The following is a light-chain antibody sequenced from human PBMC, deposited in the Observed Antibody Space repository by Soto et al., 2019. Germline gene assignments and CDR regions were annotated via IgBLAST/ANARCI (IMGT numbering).Light chain of an antibody. J-gene: IGKJ2*01. V-gene: IGKV3-15*01. CDR1: QSVSSN. CDR2: GAS. Sequence: EIVMTQSPATLSVSPGERATLSCRASQSVSSNLAWYQQKPGQAPRLLIYGASTRDTGIPARFSGSGSGTEFTLTISSLQSEDFAVYYCQQYNNWPPYTFGQGTKVDIK. CDR3: QQYNNWPPYT.